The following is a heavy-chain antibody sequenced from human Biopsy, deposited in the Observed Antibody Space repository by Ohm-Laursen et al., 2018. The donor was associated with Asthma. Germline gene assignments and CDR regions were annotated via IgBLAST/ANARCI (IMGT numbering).Heavy chain of an antibody. D-gene: IGHD3-3*01. Sequence: PSQTLSLTCGVYRGSLRVYVWSWIRQPPGKGLEWIGESNQGGSPTFNPSLKSRVTISRDTSKKQLSLKLRSVTAADTAVYYCASGPEWYGLDVWGQGTAVTVSS. CDR3: ASGPEWYGLDV. J-gene: IGHJ6*02. CDR1: RGSLRVYV. CDR2: SNQGGSP. V-gene: IGHV4-34*01.